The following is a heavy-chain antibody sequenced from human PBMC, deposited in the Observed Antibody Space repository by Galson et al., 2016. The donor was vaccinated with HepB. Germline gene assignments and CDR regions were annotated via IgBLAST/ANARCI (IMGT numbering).Heavy chain of an antibody. V-gene: IGHV3-23*01. CDR1: GFTFSSYP. J-gene: IGHJ6*02. D-gene: IGHD3-10*01. Sequence: SLRLSCAASGFTFSSYPMSWVRQAPGKGLEXVSGXXGXGGSTYYADSVKGRFTISRDNSKNTLYLQMNSLRAEDTAVYYCAKDSSGRKVFTMVRELSSMDVWGQGTTVTVSS. CDR3: AKDSSGRKVFTMVRELSSMDV. CDR2: XXGXGGST.